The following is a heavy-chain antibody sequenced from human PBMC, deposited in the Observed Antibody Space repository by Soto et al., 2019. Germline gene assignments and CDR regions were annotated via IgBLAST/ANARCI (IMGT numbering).Heavy chain of an antibody. J-gene: IGHJ4*02. Sequence: GWSLRLSCAASGFTFSTSWMSWVRQAPGKGLEWVANINEDGSEKYYVDSVEGRFTISRDNAKTSLFLHVNSLRAEDTAVYYCARVTSHYFDYWGQGTLVTVSS. CDR3: ARVTSHYFDY. V-gene: IGHV3-7*03. CDR1: GFTFSTSW. CDR2: INEDGSEK.